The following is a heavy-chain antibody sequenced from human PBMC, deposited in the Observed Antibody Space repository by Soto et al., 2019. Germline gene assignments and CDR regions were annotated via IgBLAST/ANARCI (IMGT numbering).Heavy chain of an antibody. D-gene: IGHD2-15*01. CDR3: AREENCSGGTCYSEYFHR. CDR2: VNPSGGST. J-gene: IGHJ1*01. V-gene: IGHV1-46*01. Sequence: ASVKVSCKASGYLFTAYSMHWVRLAPGQGLEWMGVVNPSGGSTKYAQSFQGRVTMTWDTSTTTIYMELSSLRSDDTAIYYCAREENCSGGTCYSEYFHRWGQGTLVTVSS. CDR1: GYLFTAYS.